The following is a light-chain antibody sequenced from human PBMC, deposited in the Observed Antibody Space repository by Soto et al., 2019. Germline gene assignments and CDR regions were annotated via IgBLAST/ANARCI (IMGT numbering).Light chain of an antibody. CDR3: YSTDSSNSRGV. Sequence: SYELTQPPSVSVSPGQPARITCSGDALPKKNAYWYQQRSGQAPVLVIYGDNKRPSGIPERFSVSSSGTVATLTISGAQVEDEADYFCYSTDSSNSRGVFGGGTKLTVL. V-gene: IGLV3-10*01. J-gene: IGLJ2*01. CDR2: GDN. CDR1: ALPKKN.